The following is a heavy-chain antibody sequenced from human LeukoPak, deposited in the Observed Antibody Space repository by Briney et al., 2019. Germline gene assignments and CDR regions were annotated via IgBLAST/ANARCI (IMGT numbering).Heavy chain of an antibody. Sequence: PGGSLRLSCAASGFTFSSYSMNWVRQAPGKGLEWVSSISSSSSYIYYADSVKGRFTISRDNSKNTLYLQMNSLRAEDTAVYYCAGGPFGVVILGGQGTLVTVSS. CDR1: GFTFSSYS. D-gene: IGHD3-3*01. V-gene: IGHV3-21*01. CDR3: AGGPFGVVIL. CDR2: ISSSSSYI. J-gene: IGHJ4*02.